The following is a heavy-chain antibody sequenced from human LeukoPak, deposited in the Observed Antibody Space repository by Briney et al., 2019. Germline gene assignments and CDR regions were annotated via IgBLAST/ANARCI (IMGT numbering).Heavy chain of an antibody. J-gene: IGHJ5*02. CDR3: ATSSSVTHTRDP. CDR1: GSGFSDVY. D-gene: IGHD5/OR15-5a*01. Sequence: ASVTVSCKASGSGFSDVYFNWVRHAPGQGLEWMGWINPHSAATIYAQSMPGRVSMDASFDTAYIELSRLTSDDTAVYYCATSSSVTHTRDPWGQGTLVTVSS. V-gene: IGHV1-2*02. CDR2: INPHSAAT.